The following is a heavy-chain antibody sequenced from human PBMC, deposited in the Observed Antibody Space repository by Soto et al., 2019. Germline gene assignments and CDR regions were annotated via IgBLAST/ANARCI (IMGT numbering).Heavy chain of an antibody. CDR2: ISAYTGNT. CDR3: AREAAAGRLDY. V-gene: IGHV1-18*01. Sequence: QVQLVQSGAEVKKPGASVKVSCKASGYTFTSYGISWGRQAPGQGLGWMGWISAYTGNTNYAPKPQGRAPMPTDASTSPAYMELRSLRADDTAVYYCAREAAAGRLDYWGQGTLVTVSS. J-gene: IGHJ4*02. CDR1: GYTFTSYG. D-gene: IGHD6-13*01.